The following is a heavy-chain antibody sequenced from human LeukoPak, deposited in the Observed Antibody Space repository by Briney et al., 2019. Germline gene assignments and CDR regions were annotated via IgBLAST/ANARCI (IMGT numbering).Heavy chain of an antibody. CDR3: ARGAVVVTNYFDF. V-gene: IGHV3-64*01. CDR2: ISSNGGST. CDR1: GFTFSSFA. D-gene: IGHD3-22*01. Sequence: GGPLRLSCEASGFTFSSFAMHWVRQAPGKGLEYVSAISSNGGSTYYANSVKGRFTISRDNSKNTLYLQMGSLRAEDMAVYYCARGAVVVTNYFDFWGQGTLVTVSS. J-gene: IGHJ4*02.